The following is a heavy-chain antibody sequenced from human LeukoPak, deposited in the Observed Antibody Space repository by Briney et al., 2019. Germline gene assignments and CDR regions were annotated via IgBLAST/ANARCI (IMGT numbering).Heavy chain of an antibody. D-gene: IGHD2-21*02. CDR2: MNPNSGNT. CDR1: GYTFTSYD. Sequence: ASVKVSCKASGYTFTSYDINWVRQATGQGLEWMGWMNPNSGNTGYAQKFQGRVTITADKSTSTAYMELSSLRSEDTAVYYCASVYCGGDCYPLYFDYWGQGTLVTVSS. V-gene: IGHV1-8*03. CDR3: ASVYCGGDCYPLYFDY. J-gene: IGHJ4*02.